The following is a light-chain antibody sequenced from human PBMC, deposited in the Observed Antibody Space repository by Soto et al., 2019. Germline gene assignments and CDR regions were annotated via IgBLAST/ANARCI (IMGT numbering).Light chain of an antibody. CDR2: AYS. J-gene: IGLJ1*01. CDR3: AAWDDSLNAYV. CDR1: SSNIVSNT. V-gene: IGLV1-44*01. Sequence: QSVLTRPPSASGTPGQRVTISCSGSSSNIVSNTVNWYQHLPGAAPKLLMYAYSQRPSGIPDRFSGSKSGASASLAISGLQSEDEADYYCAAWDDSLNAYVFGTGTKVTVL.